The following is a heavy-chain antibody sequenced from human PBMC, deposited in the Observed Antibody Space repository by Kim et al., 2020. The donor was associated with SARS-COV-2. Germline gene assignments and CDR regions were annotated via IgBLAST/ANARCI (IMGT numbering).Heavy chain of an antibody. Sequence: SETLSLTCTVSGGSISSYYWSWIRRPPGKGMEWIGYNYYSGSTNYNPSLKSRLTISVDTSKNQFSLKLISVTAADTAVYYCARFGNYRNYDAFDIWGQGTMVTVSS. CDR2: NYYSGST. CDR1: GGSISSYY. V-gene: IGHV4-59*01. J-gene: IGHJ3*02. D-gene: IGHD4-4*01. CDR3: ARFGNYRNYDAFDI.